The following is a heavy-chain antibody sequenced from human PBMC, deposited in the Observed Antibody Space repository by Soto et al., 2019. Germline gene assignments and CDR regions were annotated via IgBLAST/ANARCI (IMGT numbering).Heavy chain of an antibody. CDR1: GYTFTSYY. CDR3: ARDKIVGATTGWFDP. V-gene: IGHV1-46*01. J-gene: IGHJ5*02. Sequence: ASVKVSCKISGYTFTSYYMHWVRQAPGQGPEWMGIINTRGGGTNYAQKFQGRVTMTRDTSTSTVYMELSSLTSEDTAMYFCARDKIVGATTGWFDPWGQGTLVTVSS. D-gene: IGHD1-26*01. CDR2: INTRGGGT.